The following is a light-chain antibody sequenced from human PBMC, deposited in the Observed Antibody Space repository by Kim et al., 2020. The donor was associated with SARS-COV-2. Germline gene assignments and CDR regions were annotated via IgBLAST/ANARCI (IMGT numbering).Light chain of an antibody. V-gene: IGKV2-28*01. CDR1: QSLLYSDGYNY. J-gene: IGKJ3*01. CDR3: MQGTHWPFT. CDR2: LGS. Sequence: PASLSCRSSQSLLYSDGYNYLDWYLQKPGQSPQVLIYLGSNRAPGVPDRFSGSGSGTDFTLKISRVEAEDVGVYYCMQGTHWPFTFGPGTKVDIK.